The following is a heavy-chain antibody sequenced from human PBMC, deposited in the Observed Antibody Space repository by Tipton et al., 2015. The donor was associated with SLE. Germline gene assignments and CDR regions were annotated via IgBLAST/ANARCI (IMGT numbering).Heavy chain of an antibody. CDR3: ARLGDTAMVLYYYGMDV. J-gene: IGHJ6*02. D-gene: IGHD5-18*01. V-gene: IGHV3-21*01. CDR2: ISSSSGLI. Sequence: SLRLSCAASGFTFSSYWMHWVRQAPGKGLEWVSTISSSSGLIYYADSVKGRFTVSRDNAKNSLYLQMNSLRVEDTAVYYCARLGDTAMVLYYYGMDVWGQGTTVTVSS. CDR1: GFTFSSYW.